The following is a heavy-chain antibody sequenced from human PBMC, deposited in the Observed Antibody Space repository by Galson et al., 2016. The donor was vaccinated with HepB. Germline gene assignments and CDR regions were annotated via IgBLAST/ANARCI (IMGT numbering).Heavy chain of an antibody. J-gene: IGHJ4*02. V-gene: IGHV6-1*01. D-gene: IGHD2/OR15-2a*01. CDR2: TYFRSRWYH. CDR1: GDSVSSNTVV. Sequence: CAISGDSVSSNTVVWNWIRQTPSRGLEWLGRTYFRSRWYHDYAVSVRSRLTINADTSANQFSLELKSVTPEDTAVYYCARAAGYYYFEQYYFDSWGLGALVTVSS. CDR3: ARAAGYYYFEQYYFDS.